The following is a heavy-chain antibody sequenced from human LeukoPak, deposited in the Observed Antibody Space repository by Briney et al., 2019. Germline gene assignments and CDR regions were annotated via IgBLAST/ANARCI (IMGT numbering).Heavy chain of an antibody. V-gene: IGHV1-69*04. CDR3: AREEMQWELLWYY. CDR1: GGTFSSYA. J-gene: IGHJ4*02. D-gene: IGHD1-26*01. CDR2: IIPILGIA. Sequence: SVKVSCKASGGTFSSYAISWVRQAPGQGLEWMGRIIPILGIANYAQKFQGRVTITADKSTSTAYMELSSLRSEDTAVYYCAREEMQWELLWYYWGQGTLVTVSS.